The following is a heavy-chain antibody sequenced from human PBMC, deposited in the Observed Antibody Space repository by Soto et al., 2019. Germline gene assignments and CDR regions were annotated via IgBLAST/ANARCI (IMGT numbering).Heavy chain of an antibody. CDR1: GGSISSGGYY. V-gene: IGHV4-31*03. J-gene: IGHJ4*02. CDR3: ARDGTYCSSTSCYRKGFDY. CDR2: IYYSGST. D-gene: IGHD2-2*02. Sequence: SETLSLTCTVSGGSISSGGYYWSWIRQRPGKGLEWIGYIYYSGSTYYNPSLKSRVTISVDTSKNQFSLKLSSVTAADTAVYYCARDGTYCSSTSCYRKGFDYWGQGTLVTVSS.